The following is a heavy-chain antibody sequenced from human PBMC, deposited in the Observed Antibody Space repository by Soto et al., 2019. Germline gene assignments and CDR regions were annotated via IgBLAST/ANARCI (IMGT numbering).Heavy chain of an antibody. J-gene: IGHJ4*02. V-gene: IGHV3-66*01. CDR2: IHSGGVT. D-gene: IGHD1-26*01. CDR1: GITVNSNY. Sequence: EVQLVESGGGLVQPGGSLRLSCEASGITVNSNYMSWVRQAPGKGLEWVAVIHSGGVTYYADSVKGRFIISRVNSKHTLYLQMSSLKVEDTAVYYCAREKGTGDWDNVLHHCGQGTLVTVSS. CDR3: AREKGTGDWDNVLHH.